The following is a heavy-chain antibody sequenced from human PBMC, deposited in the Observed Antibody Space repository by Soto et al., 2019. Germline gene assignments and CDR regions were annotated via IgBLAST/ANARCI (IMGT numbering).Heavy chain of an antibody. J-gene: IGHJ3*02. Sequence: PGGSLRLSCAASGFTFSDYYMSWIRQAPGKGLEWVSYISSSGSTIYYVDSVKGRFTISRDNAKNSLYLQMNSLRAEDTAVYYCARDTHVPHAFDIWGQGTMVTVSS. CDR3: ARDTHVPHAFDI. CDR2: ISSSGSTI. CDR1: GFTFSDYY. V-gene: IGHV3-11*01. D-gene: IGHD6-6*01.